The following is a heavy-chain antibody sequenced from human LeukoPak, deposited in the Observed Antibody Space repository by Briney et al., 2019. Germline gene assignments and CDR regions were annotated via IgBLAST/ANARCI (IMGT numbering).Heavy chain of an antibody. CDR1: GFTFSSYA. D-gene: IGHD1-14*01. Sequence: GGSLRLSCAASGFTFSSYAMNWVRQAPGKGLEWVSTISDSGGSTYYADSVEGRFTISRDNSKNTLYLQMNSLRAEDTAVYYCAKGSESTRAPFFDYWGQGTLVSVSS. J-gene: IGHJ4*02. CDR3: AKGSESTRAPFFDY. CDR2: ISDSGGST. V-gene: IGHV3-23*01.